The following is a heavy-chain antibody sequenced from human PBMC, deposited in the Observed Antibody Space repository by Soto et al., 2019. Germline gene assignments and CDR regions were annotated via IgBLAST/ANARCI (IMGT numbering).Heavy chain of an antibody. J-gene: IGHJ4*02. Sequence: GGSLRLSCAASGFTFSSYAMHWVRQAPGKGLEWVAVISYDGSNKYYADSVKGRFTISRDNSKNTLYLQMNSLKAEDTAVYYCARDTYRFPPSYWGQGTLVTVSS. CDR3: ARDTYRFPPSY. CDR1: GFTFSSYA. CDR2: ISYDGSNK. V-gene: IGHV3-30-3*01. D-gene: IGHD3-10*01.